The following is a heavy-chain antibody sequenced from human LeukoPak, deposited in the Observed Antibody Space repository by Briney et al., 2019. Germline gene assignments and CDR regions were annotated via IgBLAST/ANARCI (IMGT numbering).Heavy chain of an antibody. Sequence: PGGSLRLSCAASGFTFSGHGMSWVRQAPGRGLELVSGISGSGGNTYYPDSVKGRFTISRDNAKNSLYLQMNSLRAEDTAVYYCARSYSSGWTKGAXDXXXQGTMVTVXS. V-gene: IGHV3-23*01. CDR3: ARSYSSGWTKGAXDX. J-gene: IGHJ3*02. CDR2: ISGSGGNT. D-gene: IGHD6-19*01. CDR1: GFTFSGHG.